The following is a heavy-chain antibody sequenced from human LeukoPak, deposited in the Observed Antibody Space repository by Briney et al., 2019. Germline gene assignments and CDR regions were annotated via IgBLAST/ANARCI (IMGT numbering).Heavy chain of an antibody. CDR2: IIPILGIA. J-gene: IGHJ4*02. CDR3: ARGAPSIVGATPFDY. CDR1: GGTFSSYA. Sequence: ASVKVSCKASGGTFSSYAISWARQAPGQGLEWMGRIIPILGIANYAQKFQGRVTITADKSTSTAYMELSSLRSEDTAVYYCARGAPSIVGATPFDYWGQGTLVTVSS. D-gene: IGHD1-26*01. V-gene: IGHV1-69*04.